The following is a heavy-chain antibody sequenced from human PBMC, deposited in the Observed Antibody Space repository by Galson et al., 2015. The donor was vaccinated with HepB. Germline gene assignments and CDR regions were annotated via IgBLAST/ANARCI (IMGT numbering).Heavy chain of an antibody. CDR2: LWYDGSNR. CDR3: ARDGGPAAPYGMDV. J-gene: IGHJ6*02. D-gene: IGHD6-13*01. V-gene: IGHV3-33*01. CDR1: GFTFSNYG. Sequence: SLRLSCAASGFTFSNYGMHWVRQAPGKGLEWVAVLWYDGSNRYYVDSVKGRFTISRDNSKNTLYLQMNSLRAEDTAVYCCARDGGPAAPYGMDVWGQGTTVTVSS.